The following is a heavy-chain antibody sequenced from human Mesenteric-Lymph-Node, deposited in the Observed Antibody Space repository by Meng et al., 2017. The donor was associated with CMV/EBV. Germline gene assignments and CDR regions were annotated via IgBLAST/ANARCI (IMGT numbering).Heavy chain of an antibody. CDR3: ARERDLLGADTGGARGY. CDR1: GFTFSTYW. CDR2: IKEDGIEK. J-gene: IGHJ4*02. D-gene: IGHD1-26*01. Sequence: GGSLRLSCAASGFTFSTYWMSWVRQAPGKGLEWVANIKEDGIEKYYVDSVRGRFTVSRDNAKDSLYLQMNSLRAEDTAVYYCARERDLLGADTGGARGYWGQGTLVTVSS. V-gene: IGHV3-7*01.